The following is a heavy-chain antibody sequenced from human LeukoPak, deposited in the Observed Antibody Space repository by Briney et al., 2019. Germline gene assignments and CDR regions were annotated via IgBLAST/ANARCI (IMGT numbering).Heavy chain of an antibody. CDR3: ARGRPSSGYYGSGSSDYYYMDV. Sequence: SETLSLTCTVSGGYISSYYWSWIRQPPGEGLEWIGYVYYTGSTNYNPSLKSRVSISVDTSKNQFSLKLRSVTAADTAVYYCARGRPSSGYYGSGSSDYYYMDVWGKGTTVTISS. D-gene: IGHD3-10*01. J-gene: IGHJ6*03. CDR1: GGYISSYY. V-gene: IGHV4-59*08. CDR2: VYYTGST.